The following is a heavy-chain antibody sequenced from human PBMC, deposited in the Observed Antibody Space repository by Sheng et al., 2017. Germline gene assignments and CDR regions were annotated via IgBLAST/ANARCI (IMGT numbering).Heavy chain of an antibody. V-gene: IGHV4-38-2*02. CDR1: ADSIISEHY. Sequence: QVVLQESGPGLVKPSETLSLTCVVSADSIISEHYWAWVRQPPGKGLEWIASVRHSGHSNYNPSLRSRVTISVDTSKNQFSLKMTSFTAADTALYFCARDIKSSLGXPAWYFDLWGXGTLVTVSS. CDR3: ARDIKSSLGXPAWYFDL. CDR2: VRHSGHS. J-gene: IGHJ2*01. D-gene: IGHD3-16*01.